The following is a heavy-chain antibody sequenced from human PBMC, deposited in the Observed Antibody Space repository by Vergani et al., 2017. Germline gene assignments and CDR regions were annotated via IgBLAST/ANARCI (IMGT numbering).Heavy chain of an antibody. CDR2: VSGNGDRT. J-gene: IGHJ4*02. CDR1: GFTFSTYA. V-gene: IGHV3-23*01. Sequence: EVQLLESGGGLVQPGGSLRLSCAVSGFTFSTYAMSWVRQAPGRGLEWVSAVSGNGDRTYYADSVKGRFTISRDNSKNTLYLQMNSLRAEDTAVYYCAKMGVKLGSDYWGQGTLVSVSS. D-gene: IGHD7-27*01. CDR3: AKMGVKLGSDY.